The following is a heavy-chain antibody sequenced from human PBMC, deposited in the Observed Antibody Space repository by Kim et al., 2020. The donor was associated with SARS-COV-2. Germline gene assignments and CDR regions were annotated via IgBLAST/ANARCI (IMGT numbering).Heavy chain of an antibody. V-gene: IGHV1-3*01. J-gene: IGHJ6*02. D-gene: IGHD2-15*01. CDR1: GYTFTSYA. CDR3: AREQVVGRRDYYYYGMDV. CDR2: INAGNGNT. Sequence: ASVKVSCKASGYTFTSYAMHWVRQAPGQRLEWMGWINAGNGNTKYSQKFQGRVTITRDTSASTAYMELSSLRSEDTAVYYCAREQVVGRRDYYYYGMDVWGQGTTVTVSS.